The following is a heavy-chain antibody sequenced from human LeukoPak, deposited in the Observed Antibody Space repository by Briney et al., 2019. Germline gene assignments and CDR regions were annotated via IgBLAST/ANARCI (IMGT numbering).Heavy chain of an antibody. CDR2: IIPISGTA. CDR3: ARAMVRGVHPFDY. CDR1: GGTFSSYA. Sequence: SVKVSCKASGGTFSSYAISWVRQAPGQGLEWMGGIIPISGTANYAQKFQGRVTITADESTSTAYMELSSLRSEDTAVYYCARAMVRGVHPFDYWGQRTLVTVSS. D-gene: IGHD3-10*01. V-gene: IGHV1-69*01. J-gene: IGHJ4*02.